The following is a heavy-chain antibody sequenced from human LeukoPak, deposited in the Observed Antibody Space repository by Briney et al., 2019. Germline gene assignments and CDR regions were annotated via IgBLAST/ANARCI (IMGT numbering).Heavy chain of an antibody. CDR3: TRQGSYFNY. V-gene: IGHV4-59*08. D-gene: IGHD3-10*01. CDR2: IYYNGNT. J-gene: IGHJ4*02. Sequence: PSETLSLTCTVSGGSISSHYWSWIRQPPGKGLEWIGYIYYNGNTNYNPSPKSRVTISVDTSKNQFSLNLSSVTAADTAMYYCTRQGSYFNYWGQGTLVTVSS. CDR1: GGSISSHY.